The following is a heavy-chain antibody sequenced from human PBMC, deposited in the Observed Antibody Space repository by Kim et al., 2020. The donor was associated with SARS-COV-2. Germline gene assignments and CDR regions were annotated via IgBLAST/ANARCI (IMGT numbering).Heavy chain of an antibody. CDR1: GFTFSSYG. D-gene: IGHD2-21*02. CDR3: ARAVGDCGGDCHWSFDY. Sequence: GGSLRLSCAASGFTFSSYGIHWVRQAPGEGLEWVALIWKDGSNKYYADSVKGRFTISRDNSKNTLYLQMNSLRAEDTAVYYCARAVGDCGGDCHWSFDYWGQGTLVTVSS. CDR2: IWKDGSNK. J-gene: IGHJ4*02. V-gene: IGHV3-33*01.